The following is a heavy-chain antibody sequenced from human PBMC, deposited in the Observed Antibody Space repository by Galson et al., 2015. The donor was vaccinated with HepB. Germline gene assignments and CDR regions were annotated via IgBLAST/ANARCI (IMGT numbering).Heavy chain of an antibody. Sequence: SLRLSCAASGFTFSSYGMHWVRQAPGKGLEWVAVISYDGSNKYYADSVKGRFTISRDNSKNTLYLQMNSLRAEDTAVYYCAKDSRTQLWPPGGMDVWGQGTTVTVSS. V-gene: IGHV3-30*18. D-gene: IGHD5-18*01. CDR2: ISYDGSNK. J-gene: IGHJ6*02. CDR3: AKDSRTQLWPPGGMDV. CDR1: GFTFSSYG.